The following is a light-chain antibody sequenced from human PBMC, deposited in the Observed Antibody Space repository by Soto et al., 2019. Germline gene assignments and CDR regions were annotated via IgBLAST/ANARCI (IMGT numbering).Light chain of an antibody. Sequence: QSALTQPRSVSGSPGQSVTISCTGTSSDVGGYNYVSWYQQYPGKAPKVMIYAVTKRPSGVPDRISGSKSGNTASLTISWLQAEYESDYYCCSYAGSYSHYVFGTGTKVTVL. CDR2: AVT. CDR1: SSDVGGYNY. CDR3: CSYAGSYSHYV. V-gene: IGLV2-11*01. J-gene: IGLJ1*01.